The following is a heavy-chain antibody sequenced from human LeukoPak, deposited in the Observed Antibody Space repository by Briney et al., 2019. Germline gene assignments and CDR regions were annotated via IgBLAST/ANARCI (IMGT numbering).Heavy chain of an antibody. D-gene: IGHD1-26*01. CDR3: ARDRVVGATTYFQH. J-gene: IGHJ1*01. V-gene: IGHV3-30*01. CDR2: ISYDGSNK. Sequence: PGRSLRLSCAASGFTFSSYAMHWVRQAPAKGLEWVAVISYDGSNKYYADSVKGRFTISRDNSKNTLYLQMNSLRAEDTAVYYCARDRVVGATTYFQHWGQGTLVSVSS. CDR1: GFTFSSYA.